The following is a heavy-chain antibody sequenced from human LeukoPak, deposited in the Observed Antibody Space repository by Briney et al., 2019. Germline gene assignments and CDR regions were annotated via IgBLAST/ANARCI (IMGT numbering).Heavy chain of an antibody. CDR2: INWNGGST. J-gene: IGHJ4*02. Sequence: GGSLRLSCAASGFTFDDYGMSWVRQAPGKGLEWVSGINWNGGSTGYADSVKGRFTISRDNAKNSLYLQMNSLRAEDTALYYCARVRESCGGDCYTLFDYWGQGTLSPSPQ. V-gene: IGHV3-20*04. D-gene: IGHD2-21*02. CDR3: ARVRESCGGDCYTLFDY. CDR1: GFTFDDYG.